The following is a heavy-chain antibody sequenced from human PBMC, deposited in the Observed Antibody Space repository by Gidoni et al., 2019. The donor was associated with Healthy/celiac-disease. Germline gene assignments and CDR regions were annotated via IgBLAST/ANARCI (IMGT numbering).Heavy chain of an antibody. CDR2: ISWNSGSI. CDR1: GFTFDGYA. V-gene: IGHV3-9*01. J-gene: IGHJ6*02. D-gene: IGHD2-2*01. Sequence: EVQLVESGGGLVQPGRSLRLSCAGSGFTFDGYAMHWVRQAPGKGLGWVSGISWNSGSIGYADSVKGRFTISRDNAKNSLYLQMNSLRAEDTALYYCAKVYCSSTSCYHGYYGMDVWGQGTTVTVSS. CDR3: AKVYCSSTSCYHGYYGMDV.